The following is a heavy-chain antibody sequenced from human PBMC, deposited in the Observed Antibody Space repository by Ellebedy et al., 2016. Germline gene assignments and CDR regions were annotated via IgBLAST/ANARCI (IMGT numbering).Heavy chain of an antibody. CDR3: RQGHYANY. V-gene: IGHV3-23*01. Sequence: GESLKISXAVSGLPFSTFFMSWVRQAPGKGLEWVATISANGDKRDLADSVKGRFTMSRDIPKNTVYLQMNRLRAEDTAVYYCRQGHYANYWGQGTLVTVSS. CDR2: ISANGDKR. CDR1: GLPFSTFF. J-gene: IGHJ4*02. D-gene: IGHD4-17*01.